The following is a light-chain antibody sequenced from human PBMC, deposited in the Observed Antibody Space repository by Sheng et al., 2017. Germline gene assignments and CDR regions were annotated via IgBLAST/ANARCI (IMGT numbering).Light chain of an antibody. CDR1: SSDVGGYNY. Sequence: QSALTQPRSVSGSPEQSVTISCTGLSSDVGGYNYVSWYQQHPGKAPKLMIYGVSERPSGVPDRFSGSKSGNTASLTISGLQADDEADYYCCSYAGNYIWVFGGGTKLTVL. J-gene: IGLJ3*02. CDR2: GVS. CDR3: CSYAGNYIWV. V-gene: IGLV2-11*01.